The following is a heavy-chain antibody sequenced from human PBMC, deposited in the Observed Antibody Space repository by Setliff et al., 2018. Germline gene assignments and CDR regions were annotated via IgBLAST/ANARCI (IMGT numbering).Heavy chain of an antibody. CDR3: ARGPSAEDYVWGTYRLDY. CDR2: INHSGST. CDR1: GGSFSYYY. Sequence: PSETLSLTCAVYGGSFSYYYWTWIRQPPGKGLEWIGEINHSGSTNYNPSLKSRVTISVDTSKNQFSLKVRSVTAADTAVYYCARGPSAEDYVWGTYRLDYWGQGTLVTVSS. V-gene: IGHV4-34*01. J-gene: IGHJ4*02. D-gene: IGHD3-16*02.